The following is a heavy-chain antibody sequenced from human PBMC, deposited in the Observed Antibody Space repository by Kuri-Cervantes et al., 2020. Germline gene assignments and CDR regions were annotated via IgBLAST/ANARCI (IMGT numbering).Heavy chain of an antibody. V-gene: IGHV4-30-4*01. D-gene: IGHD3-9*01. Sequence: SETLSLTCTVSGGSISSGDYYWSWIRQPPGKGLEWIGYIYYSGSTYYNPSLKSRVTISVDRSKNQFSLKLSSLTAADTAVYYCARGRYSYYDILTGGMDVWGQGTTVTVSS. J-gene: IGHJ6*02. CDR2: IYYSGST. CDR1: GGSISSGDYY. CDR3: ARGRYSYYDILTGGMDV.